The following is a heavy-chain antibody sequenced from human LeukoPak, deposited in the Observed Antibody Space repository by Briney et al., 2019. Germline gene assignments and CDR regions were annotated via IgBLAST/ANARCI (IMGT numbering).Heavy chain of an antibody. V-gene: IGHV3-74*01. J-gene: IGHJ6*03. CDR3: AGGGFGEAYYYYYMDV. CDR1: GFTFSSYW. D-gene: IGHD3-10*01. CDR2: INGDGSST. Sequence: GGSLRLSCAASGFTFSSYWMHWVRQAPGKGLVWVSRINGDGSSTAYADSVKGRFTISRDNAKNTLYLQMNSLRAEATAVYYCAGGGFGEAYYYYYMDVWGKGTTVTVSS.